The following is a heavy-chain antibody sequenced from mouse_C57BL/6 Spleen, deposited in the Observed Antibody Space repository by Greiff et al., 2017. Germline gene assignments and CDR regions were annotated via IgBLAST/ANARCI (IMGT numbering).Heavy chain of an antibody. CDR2: IDPSDTYT. D-gene: IGHD1-1*01. V-gene: IGHV1-50*01. CDR3: ARSGGSSFFDY. J-gene: IGHJ2*01. Sequence: QVQLQQPGAELVKPGASVKLSCKASGYTFTSYWMQWVKQRPGQGLEWIGQIDPSDTYTNYNQKFKGKATLTVDTSSNTAYMQLSSLTSEDSAVYYCARSGGSSFFDYWGQGTTLTVSS. CDR1: GYTFTSYW.